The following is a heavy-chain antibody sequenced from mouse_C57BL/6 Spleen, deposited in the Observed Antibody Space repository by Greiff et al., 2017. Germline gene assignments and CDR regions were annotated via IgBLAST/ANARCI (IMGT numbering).Heavy chain of an antibody. CDR1: GFSLSTSGMG. V-gene: IGHV8-12*01. D-gene: IGHD2-2*01. Sequence: QVTLKVSGPGILQSSQTLSLTCSFSGFSLSTSGMGVSWIRQPSGKGLEWLAHIYWDDDKRYNPSLKSRLTISKDTSRNQVFLKITSVDTADTATYYCARNTMVTSYFYYWGQSTTLTVSS. J-gene: IGHJ2*01. CDR3: ARNTMVTSYFYY. CDR2: IYWDDDK.